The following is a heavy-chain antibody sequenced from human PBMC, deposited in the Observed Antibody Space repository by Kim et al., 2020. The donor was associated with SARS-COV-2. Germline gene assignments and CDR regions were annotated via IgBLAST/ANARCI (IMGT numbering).Heavy chain of an antibody. Sequence: GGSLRLSCAASGFTFSSYAMSWVRQAPGKGLEWVSAISGSGGSTYYADSVKGRFTISRDNSKNTLYLQMNSLRAEDTAVYYCAKDREVTTTTFSGWFDPWGQGTLVTVSS. CDR3: AKDREVTTTTFSGWFDP. D-gene: IGHD4-17*01. J-gene: IGHJ5*02. V-gene: IGHV3-23*01. CDR2: ISGSGGST. CDR1: GFTFSSYA.